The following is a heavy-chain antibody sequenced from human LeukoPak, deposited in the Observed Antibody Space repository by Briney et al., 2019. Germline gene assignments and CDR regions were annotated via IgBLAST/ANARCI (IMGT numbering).Heavy chain of an antibody. CDR2: ISYDGSNK. CDR1: GFTFSSYG. D-gene: IGHD3-9*01. J-gene: IGHJ4*02. V-gene: IGHV3-30*03. CDR3: ASTPPRYLGYFDY. Sequence: GRSLRLSCAASGFTFSSYGMHWVRQAPGKGLEWVAVISYDGSNKYYADSVKGRFTISRDNSKNTLYLQMNSLRAEDTAVYYCASTPPRYLGYFDYWGQGTLVTVSS.